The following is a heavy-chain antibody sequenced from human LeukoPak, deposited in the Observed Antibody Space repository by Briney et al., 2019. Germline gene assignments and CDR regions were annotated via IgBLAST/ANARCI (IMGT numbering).Heavy chain of an antibody. CDR2: ITSSGTYI. CDR3: ARGIYSGTVPGY. Sequence: GGSLRLSCAASGFTFNNYNMNWVRQAPGKALEWVSSITSSGTYIFYADSVKGRFTITRDNDKNSLYLQMNSLRAEDTAVYDCARGIYSGTVPGYWGQGTLVTVSS. J-gene: IGHJ4*02. CDR1: GFTFNNYN. D-gene: IGHD5-12*01. V-gene: IGHV3-21*01.